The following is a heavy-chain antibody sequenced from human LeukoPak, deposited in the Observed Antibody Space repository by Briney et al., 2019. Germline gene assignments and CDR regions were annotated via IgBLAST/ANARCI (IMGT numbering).Heavy chain of an antibody. D-gene: IGHD6-13*01. J-gene: IGHJ4*02. CDR1: GFTFSSYS. CDR3: AREREDYSSSWYYTFPY. CDR2: ISTSSSTI. V-gene: IGHV3-48*01. Sequence: GGSLRLSCAASGFTFSSYSMNWVRQAPGKGLEWVSYISTSSSTIYYADSVKGRFTISRDNSKNTLYLQMNSLRAEDTAVYYCAREREDYSSSWYYTFPYWGQGTLVTVSS.